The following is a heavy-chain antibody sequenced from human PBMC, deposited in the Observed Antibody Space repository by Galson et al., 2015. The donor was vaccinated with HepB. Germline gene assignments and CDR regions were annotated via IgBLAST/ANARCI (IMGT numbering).Heavy chain of an antibody. J-gene: IGHJ4*02. D-gene: IGHD1-26*01. CDR1: GFTFSDYY. CDR3: AREGRGATRLDF. V-gene: IGHV3-11*01. Sequence: SLRLSCAASGFTFSDYYMSWIRQAPGKGLEWVSHISSSGSSINYADSVKGRFTISRDNAKNSLYLQMNSLRAEDTAVYYCAREGRGATRLDFWGQGTLVTVSS. CDR2: ISSSGSSI.